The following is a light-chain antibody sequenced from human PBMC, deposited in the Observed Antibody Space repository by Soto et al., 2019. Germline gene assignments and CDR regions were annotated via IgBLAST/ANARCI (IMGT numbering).Light chain of an antibody. CDR2: EVT. CDR1: SSDVGTYDY. V-gene: IGLV2-14*01. CDR3: SSHTSVNTRV. Sequence: QSVLTQPASVSGSPGQSIAISCTGTSSDVGTYDYVSWYQQYPDKAPKLIIYEVTQRPSGVSNRFSGSKSGNTASQTISGLQAEDDADYYCSSHTSVNTRVFGTGTKVTVL. J-gene: IGLJ1*01.